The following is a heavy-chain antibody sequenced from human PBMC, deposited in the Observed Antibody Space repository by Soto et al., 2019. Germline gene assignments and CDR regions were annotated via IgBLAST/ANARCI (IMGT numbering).Heavy chain of an antibody. CDR1: GGSISSGGYY. CDR2: IYYSGST. V-gene: IGHV4-31*03. D-gene: IGHD3-22*01. J-gene: IGHJ2*01. Sequence: QVQLQESGPGLVKPSQTLSLTCTVSGGSISSGGYYWSWIRQHPGKGLEWIGYIYYSGSTYYNPSLNSRVTVSVDPSKNQFSLKLSSVTAADTAVYYCARDTDYYDSSGYDYWYFDLWGRGTLVTVSS. CDR3: ARDTDYYDSSGYDYWYFDL.